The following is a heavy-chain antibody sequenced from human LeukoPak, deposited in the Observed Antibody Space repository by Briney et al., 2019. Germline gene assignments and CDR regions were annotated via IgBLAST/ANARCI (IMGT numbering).Heavy chain of an antibody. J-gene: IGHJ5*02. CDR2: IYYSGST. CDR1: GGSISSHY. D-gene: IGHD6-13*01. Sequence: SETLSLTCTVSGGSISSHYWSWIRQPPGKGLEWIGYIYYSGSTNYNPSLKSRVTISVDTSKNRFSLKLSSVTAADTAVYYCARGSLAAAYTVYNWFDPWGQGTLVTVSS. V-gene: IGHV4-59*11. CDR3: ARGSLAAAYTVYNWFDP.